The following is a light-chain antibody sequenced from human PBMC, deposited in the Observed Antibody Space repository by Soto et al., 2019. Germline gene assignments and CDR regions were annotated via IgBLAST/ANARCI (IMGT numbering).Light chain of an antibody. CDR1: QSVSSSY. CDR2: GAS. V-gene: IGKV3-20*01. Sequence: EIVLTQSPGTLSLSPGERATLSCRASQSVSSSYLAWYQQKPGQAPRLLIYGASSRATGIPDRFSGSGSGTDLTLTISRLEPEDIAVYYCQQFGLTCGGGTKVEIK. J-gene: IGKJ4*01. CDR3: QQFGLT.